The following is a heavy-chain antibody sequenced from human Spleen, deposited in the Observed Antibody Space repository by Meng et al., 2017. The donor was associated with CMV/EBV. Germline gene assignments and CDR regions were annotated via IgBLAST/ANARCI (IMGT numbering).Heavy chain of an antibody. CDR2: IAYDGSYK. CDR1: GFTFSFYS. Sequence: GGSLRLSCAASGFTFSFYSMHWVRQAPGKGLEWLVVIAYDGSYKYYADSVKGRFTISRDNSKNTVDLQMSSLRAEDTAVYYCARVRYCSSINRYFAFAFDIWGQGTMVTVSS. CDR3: ARVRYCSSINRYFAFAFDI. V-gene: IGHV3-30*04. J-gene: IGHJ3*02. D-gene: IGHD2-2*01.